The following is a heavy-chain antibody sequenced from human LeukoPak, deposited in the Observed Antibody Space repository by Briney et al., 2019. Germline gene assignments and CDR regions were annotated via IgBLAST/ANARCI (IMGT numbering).Heavy chain of an antibody. Sequence: PSETLSLTCTVSGGSISSYYWSWIRQPPGKGLEWIGEIYHSGSTNYNPSLKSRVTISVDKSKNQFSLKLSSVTAADTAVYYCARVYYGSGTRFDLWGRGTQVTVSS. J-gene: IGHJ2*01. CDR2: IYHSGST. CDR1: GGSISSYY. D-gene: IGHD3-10*01. CDR3: ARVYYGSGTRFDL. V-gene: IGHV4-59*12.